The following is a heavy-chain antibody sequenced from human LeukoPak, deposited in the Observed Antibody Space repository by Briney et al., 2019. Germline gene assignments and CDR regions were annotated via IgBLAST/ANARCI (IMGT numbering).Heavy chain of an antibody. J-gene: IGHJ6*03. D-gene: IGHD3-9*01. CDR3: ARVKGLRYFDWLLSGYYYYYYMDV. CDR2: ISSSSSTI. Sequence: GGSLRLSCAASGFTFSSYGMTWVRQAPGKGLEWVSYISSSSSTIYYADSVKGRFTISRDNAKNSLYLQMNSLRAEDTAVYYCARVKGLRYFDWLLSGYYYYYYMDVWGKGITVTISS. CDR1: GFTFSSYG. V-gene: IGHV3-48*01.